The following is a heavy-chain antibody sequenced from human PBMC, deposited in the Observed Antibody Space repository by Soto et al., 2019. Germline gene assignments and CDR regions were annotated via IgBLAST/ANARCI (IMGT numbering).Heavy chain of an antibody. CDR1: GYTFTSYV. CDR3: ARDRPIVVVPAAMAYYYYGMDV. Sequence: GAAVKVSCKASGYTFTSYVISWVRQAPGQGLEWMGWISAYNGNTNYAQKLQGRVTMTTDTSTSTAYMELRSLRSDDTAVYYCARDRPIVVVPAAMAYYYYGMDVWGQATTVTVSS. J-gene: IGHJ6*02. V-gene: IGHV1-18*04. D-gene: IGHD2-2*01. CDR2: ISAYNGNT.